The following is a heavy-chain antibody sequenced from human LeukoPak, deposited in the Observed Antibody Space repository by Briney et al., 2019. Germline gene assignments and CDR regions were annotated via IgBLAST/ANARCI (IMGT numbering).Heavy chain of an antibody. D-gene: IGHD3-16*01. V-gene: IGHV3-30*14. Sequence: GGSLRLSCAASGFTFSSYTMHWVRQAPGKGLEWVAIISYDGSNTYYADSVRGRFTISKETAKNSLYLQMTSLRDEDTAVYYCVRGRRSYGFDHWGQGTLVTVSS. CDR1: GFTFSSYT. J-gene: IGHJ4*02. CDR3: VRGRRSYGFDH. CDR2: ISYDGSNT.